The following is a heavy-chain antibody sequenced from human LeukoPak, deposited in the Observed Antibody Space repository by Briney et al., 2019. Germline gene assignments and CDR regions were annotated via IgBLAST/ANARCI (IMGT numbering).Heavy chain of an antibody. CDR3: ARVRILDAFDI. CDR1: GYTFTGYY. Sequence: EASVNVSCKASGYTFTGYYMHWVRQAPGQGLEWMGWINPNSGGTNYAQKFQGRVTMTRDTSISTAYMELSRLRSDDTAVYYCARVRILDAFDIWGQGTMVTVSS. CDR2: INPNSGGT. D-gene: IGHD1-14*01. V-gene: IGHV1-2*02. J-gene: IGHJ3*02.